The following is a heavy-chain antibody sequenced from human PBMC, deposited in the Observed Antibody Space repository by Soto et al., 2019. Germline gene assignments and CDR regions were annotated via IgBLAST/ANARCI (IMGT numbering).Heavy chain of an antibody. V-gene: IGHV3-74*01. J-gene: IGHJ5*02. Sequence: GGSLRLSCVASGFTFRSHGMHWVRQSPGKGLVWVSQINCDGSSANYADAVKGRFTFSRDNAKKTLYLQMNSLRAEDTAVYYCARGACNRTRCYALHHWGPGTLVTLS. D-gene: IGHD2-2*01. CDR2: INCDGSSA. CDR3: ARGACNRTRCYALHH. CDR1: GFTFRSHG.